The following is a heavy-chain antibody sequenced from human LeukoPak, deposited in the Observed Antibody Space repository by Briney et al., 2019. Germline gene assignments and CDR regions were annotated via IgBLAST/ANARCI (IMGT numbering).Heavy chain of an antibody. CDR3: ARLPYYYDSSGLRLSDYFDY. V-gene: IGHV3-21*01. Sequence: GGSLRLSCAASGFTFSSYSMNWVRQAPGKGLEWVSSISSSSSYIYYADSVKGRFTISRDNAKNSLYLQMNSLRAEDTAVYYCARLPYYYDSSGLRLSDYFDYWGQGTLVTVSS. CDR1: GFTFSSYS. J-gene: IGHJ4*02. CDR2: ISSSSSYI. D-gene: IGHD3-22*01.